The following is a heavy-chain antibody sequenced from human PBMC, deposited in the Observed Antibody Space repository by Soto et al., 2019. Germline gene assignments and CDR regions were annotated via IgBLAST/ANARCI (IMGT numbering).Heavy chain of an antibody. Sequence: QVQLVESGGGVVQPGRSLRLSCAASGFTFSSYGMHWVRQAPGKGLERVAGISYDGSKKYYADTVKGRFTISRDNSKNTLYLQMNSLRAEDTAVYYCAKDRARYCGGGSCYSIFDYWGQGTLVTVSS. J-gene: IGHJ4*02. V-gene: IGHV3-30*18. CDR3: AKDRARYCGGGSCYSIFDY. D-gene: IGHD2-15*01. CDR2: ISYDGSKK. CDR1: GFTFSSYG.